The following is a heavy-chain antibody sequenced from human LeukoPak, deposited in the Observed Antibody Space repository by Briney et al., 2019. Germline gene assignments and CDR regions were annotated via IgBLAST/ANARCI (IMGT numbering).Heavy chain of an antibody. CDR2: IYTSGST. V-gene: IGHV4-61*02. D-gene: IGHD1-26*01. CDR1: GRSISSGSYY. Sequence: SDTLSLTCTVSGRSISSGSYYWSWIRQPAGKGLEWIWRIYTSGSTNYNPSLKSRVTISLDTSKNQFSLKLSSVTAADTAVYYCASNSGSPWPTDAFDIWGQGTMVTVSS. J-gene: IGHJ3*02. CDR3: ASNSGSPWPTDAFDI.